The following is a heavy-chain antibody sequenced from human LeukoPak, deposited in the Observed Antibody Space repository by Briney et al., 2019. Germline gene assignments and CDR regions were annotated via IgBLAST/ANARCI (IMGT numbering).Heavy chain of an antibody. CDR3: AREIMGGITMVRGVIDSPRSKYYYYYYMDV. CDR1: GVSIGSSSYY. Sequence: SETLSLTCTVSGVSIGSSSYYWGWIRQSPGKGLDWIATVYYSGTTYYNPYVKSPLNISMDTSQHHLSLTLTSVTAADTAVYYCAREIMGGITMVRGVIDSPRSKYYYYYYMDVWGQGTLVTVSS. CDR2: VYYSGTT. J-gene: IGHJ6*03. D-gene: IGHD3-10*01. V-gene: IGHV4-39*02.